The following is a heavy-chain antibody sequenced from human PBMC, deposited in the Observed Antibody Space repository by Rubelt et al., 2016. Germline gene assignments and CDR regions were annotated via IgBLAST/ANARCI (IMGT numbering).Heavy chain of an antibody. CDR3: ARANYYDSSGYFDY. CDR2: ISSSSSTI. V-gene: IGHV3-48*04. CDR1: GFTFSSYS. D-gene: IGHD3-22*01. J-gene: IGHJ4*02. Sequence: EVQLVESGGGLVQPGGSLRLSCAASGFTFSSYSMNWVRQAPGKGLAWVSYISSSSSTIYYADSVKGRFTISRDNAKNSLYLQMNSLRAEDTAVYYCARANYYDSSGYFDYWGQGTLVTVSS.